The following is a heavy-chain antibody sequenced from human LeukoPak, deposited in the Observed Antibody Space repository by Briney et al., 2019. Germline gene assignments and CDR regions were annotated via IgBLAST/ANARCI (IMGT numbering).Heavy chain of an antibody. CDR2: ISYDGSNK. J-gene: IGHJ4*02. V-gene: IGHV3-30-3*01. CDR3: AKDPGTYYYDSSYYTG. Sequence: GGSLRLSCAASGFTFSSYAMHWVRQAPGKGLEWVAVISYDGSNKYYADSVKGRFTISSDNSKNTLYLQMNSLRAEDTALYYCAKDPGTYYYDSSYYTGWGQGTLVTVSS. CDR1: GFTFSSYA. D-gene: IGHD3-22*01.